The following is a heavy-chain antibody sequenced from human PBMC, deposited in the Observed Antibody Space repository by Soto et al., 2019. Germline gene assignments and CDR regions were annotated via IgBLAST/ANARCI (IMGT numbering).Heavy chain of an antibody. D-gene: IGHD1-1*01. CDR1: GGSISSYY. J-gene: IGHJ2*01. V-gene: IGHV4-59*01. CDR3: ARAPQGEPLRFYFDL. CDR2: IYYSGST. Sequence: QVQLQESGPGLVKPSETLSLTCTVSGGSISSYYWSWIRQPPGKGLEWIGYIYYSGSTNYNPSLKSRVTISVDTSKNQFSLKLSSVTAADTAVYYCARAPQGEPLRFYFDLWGRGTLVTVSS.